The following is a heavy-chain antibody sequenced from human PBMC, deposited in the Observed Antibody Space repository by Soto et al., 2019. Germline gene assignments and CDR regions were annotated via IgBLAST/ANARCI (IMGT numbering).Heavy chain of an antibody. CDR3: ARGQAGERIWFDP. V-gene: IGHV1-2*04. CDR2: INPNSGGT. J-gene: IGHJ5*02. Sequence: ASVKVSCKASGYTFTGYYMHWVRQAPGQGLEWMGWINPNSGGTNYAQKFQGWVTMTRDTSISTSYMELSRLRSDDTAVYYCARGQAGERIWFDPWGQGTLVTVSS. CDR1: GYTFTGYY. D-gene: IGHD7-27*01.